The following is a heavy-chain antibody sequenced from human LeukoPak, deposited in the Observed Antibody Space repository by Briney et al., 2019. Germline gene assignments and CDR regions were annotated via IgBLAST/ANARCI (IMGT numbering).Heavy chain of an antibody. CDR2: IWYDGSNK. CDR1: GFTFSSYG. D-gene: IGHD2-2*01. Sequence: GGSLRLSCAASGFTFSSYGMHWVRQAPGKGLEWVAVIWYDGSNKYYADSVKGRFTISRDNSKNTLYLQMNSLRAEDTAVYYCAKDQGDIVVVPAATAPDYWGQGTLVTVSS. CDR3: AKDQGDIVVVPAATAPDY. V-gene: IGHV3-33*06. J-gene: IGHJ4*02.